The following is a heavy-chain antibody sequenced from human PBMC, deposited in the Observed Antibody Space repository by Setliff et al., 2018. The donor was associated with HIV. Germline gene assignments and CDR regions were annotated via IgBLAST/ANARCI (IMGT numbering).Heavy chain of an antibody. CDR3: TKTPTGVLAADAIQY. CDR1: GFTFSSYA. CDR2: ITSGGST. D-gene: IGHD1-1*01. V-gene: IGHV3-23*01. J-gene: IGHJ1*01. Sequence: GGSLRLSCAASGFTFSSYAMSWVRQTPEKGLEWVSIITSGGSTYYADSAKGRFIISRDNSQNTLYLQLNSLRAEDSAVYYCTKTPTGVLAADAIQYWGPGTLVTVSS.